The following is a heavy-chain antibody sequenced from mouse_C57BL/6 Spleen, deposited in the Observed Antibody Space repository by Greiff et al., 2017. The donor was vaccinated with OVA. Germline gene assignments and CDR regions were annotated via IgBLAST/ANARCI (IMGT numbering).Heavy chain of an antibody. Sequence: VQLQQSGPELVKPGASVKISCKASGYAFSSSWMNWVKQRPGKGLEWIGRIYPGDGDTNYNGKFKGKATLTADKSSSTAYMQLSSLTSEDSAVYFCARFITTVVARAYWGQGTLVTVSA. J-gene: IGHJ3*01. CDR3: ARFITTVVARAY. D-gene: IGHD1-1*01. CDR1: GYAFSSSW. V-gene: IGHV1-82*01. CDR2: IYPGDGDT.